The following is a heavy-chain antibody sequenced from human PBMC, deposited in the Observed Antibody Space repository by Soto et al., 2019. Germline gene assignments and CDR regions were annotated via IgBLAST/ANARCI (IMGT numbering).Heavy chain of an antibody. D-gene: IGHD7-27*01. V-gene: IGHV4-59*01. Sequence: SSETLSLTCTVSVGSISSYYWSWIRQPPGKGLEWIGYIYYSGSTNYNPSLKSRVTISADTSKNQFSLKLSSVTAADTAVYYCAGGWGGYFRQWGQGTLVTVS. CDR1: VGSISSYY. CDR2: IYYSGST. J-gene: IGHJ1*01. CDR3: AGGWGGYFRQ.